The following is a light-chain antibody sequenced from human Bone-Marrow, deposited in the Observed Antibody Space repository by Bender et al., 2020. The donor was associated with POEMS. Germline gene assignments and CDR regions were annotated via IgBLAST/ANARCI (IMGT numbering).Light chain of an antibody. Sequence: QSVLTQPPSVSGAPGQEVHISCPGSSPNPGSGYGKNWDQHLPGTTPKLPIYGYNHRPSGVPDRFSGSKSGTSASLAITGLQAEDEGDYYCQSYDNSLGGWVFGGGTKLTVL. J-gene: IGLJ3*02. CDR2: GYN. CDR3: QSYDNSLGGWV. V-gene: IGLV1-40*01. CDR1: SPNPGSGYG.